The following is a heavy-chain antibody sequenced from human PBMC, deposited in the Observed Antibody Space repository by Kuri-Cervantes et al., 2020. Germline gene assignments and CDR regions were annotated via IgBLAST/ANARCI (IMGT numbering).Heavy chain of an antibody. Sequence: GSLRLSCVVSDYSISSGYYWGWIRQPPGKGLEWIGSIYHSGNTYYNPSLKSRVTISVDTSKNQFSLKLTSVTAADTAVYYCARGDYYYYYYMDVWGKGTSVTVSS. CDR1: DYSISSGYY. J-gene: IGHJ6*03. V-gene: IGHV4-38-2*01. CDR3: ARGDYYYYYYMDV. D-gene: IGHD2-21*02. CDR2: IYHSGNT.